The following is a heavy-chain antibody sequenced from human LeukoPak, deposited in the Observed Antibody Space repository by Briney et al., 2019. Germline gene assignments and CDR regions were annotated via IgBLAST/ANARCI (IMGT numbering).Heavy chain of an antibody. CDR1: GDSISCFY. Sequence: SETLSLTCSVSGDSISCFYWSWIRQAAGKGLEWIGRFSSSGTTDYNASLKSRVTMSVDTSKNQLSLKVISVTAADTAVYYCARLSQLDYWGQGTLVTVSS. J-gene: IGHJ4*02. CDR3: ARLSQLDY. V-gene: IGHV4-4*07. CDR2: FSSSGTT.